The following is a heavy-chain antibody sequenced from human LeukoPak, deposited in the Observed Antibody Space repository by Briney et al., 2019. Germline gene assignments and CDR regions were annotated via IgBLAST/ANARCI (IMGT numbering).Heavy chain of an antibody. J-gene: IGHJ6*03. CDR3: ARPFMDV. Sequence: SETLSLTCAVYGGSFSGDFWSWIRQSPGKGLEWIGEINHSGSTNYNPSLKSRVTISVDTSKNQFSLKLSSVTAADTAVYYCARPFMDVWGKGTTVTVSS. CDR1: GGSFSGDF. CDR2: INHSGST. V-gene: IGHV4-34*01.